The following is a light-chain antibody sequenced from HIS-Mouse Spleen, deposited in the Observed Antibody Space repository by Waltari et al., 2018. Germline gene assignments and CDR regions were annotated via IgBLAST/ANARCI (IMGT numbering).Light chain of an antibody. Sequence: QSVLTQPPSASGTPGQRVTISCSGSSSNIGSNTVNWYQQLPGTAPKLLIYSNNQRPAGVPDRCSGSKSGTSASLAISGLQSEDEADYYCAAWDDSLNGPVFGGGTQLPAL. V-gene: IGLV1-44*01. CDR1: SSNIGSNT. CDR2: SNN. CDR3: AAWDDSLNGPV. J-gene: IGLJ7*02.